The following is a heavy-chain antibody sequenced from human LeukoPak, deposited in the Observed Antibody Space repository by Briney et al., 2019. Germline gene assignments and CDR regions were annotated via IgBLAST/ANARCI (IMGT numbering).Heavy chain of an antibody. D-gene: IGHD3-16*02. V-gene: IGHV1-18*01. CDR1: GYTFTSYG. CDR2: ISAYNGNI. CDR3: ARGVRGITFGGVIVPPDY. Sequence: ASVKVSCKASGYTFTSYGISWVRQAPGQGLEWMGWISAYNGNINYAQKLQGRVTMTTDTSTSTAYMELRSLRSDDTAVYYCARGVRGITFGGVIVPPDYWGQGTLVTVSS. J-gene: IGHJ4*02.